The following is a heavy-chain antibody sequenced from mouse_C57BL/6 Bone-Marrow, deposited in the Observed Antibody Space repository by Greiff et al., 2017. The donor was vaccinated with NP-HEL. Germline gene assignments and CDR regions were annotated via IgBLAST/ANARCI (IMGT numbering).Heavy chain of an antibody. J-gene: IGHJ4*01. D-gene: IGHD3-2*02. Sequence: QVQLQQPGAELVKPGASVKLSCKASGYTFTSYWMHWVKQRPGRGLEWIGRIDPNSGGTKYNEKFKSKATLTVDKPSSTAYMQLSSLTSEDSAVYYCAREGALDSSGCYYYAMDYWGQGTSVTVSS. CDR1: GYTFTSYW. CDR2: IDPNSGGT. V-gene: IGHV1-72*01. CDR3: AREGALDSSGCYYYAMDY.